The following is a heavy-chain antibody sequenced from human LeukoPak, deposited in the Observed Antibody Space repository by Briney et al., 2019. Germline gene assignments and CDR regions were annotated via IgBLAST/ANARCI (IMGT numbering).Heavy chain of an antibody. CDR1: GFTVSTNY. V-gene: IGHV3-53*01. J-gene: IGHJ4*02. CDR3: ARDRGYFDN. Sequence: PGGSLRLSCAASGFTVSTNYMNWVRQAPGKGLEWVSVVYSGGSTYYADSVKGRFTISRDNVQNSLYLQMNSLRAEDTAMYYCARDRGYFDNWGQGTLVTVSS. CDR2: VYSGGST.